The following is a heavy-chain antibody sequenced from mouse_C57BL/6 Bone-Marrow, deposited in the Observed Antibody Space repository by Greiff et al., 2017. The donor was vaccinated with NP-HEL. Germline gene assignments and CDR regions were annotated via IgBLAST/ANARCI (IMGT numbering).Heavy chain of an antibody. J-gene: IGHJ4*01. CDR3: ALLRRYYAMDY. D-gene: IGHD2-12*01. Sequence: QVQLQQSGPELVKPGASVKISCKASGYAFSSSWMNWVKPRPGKGLEWIGRIYPGDGDTNYNGKFKGKATLTADKSSSTAYMQLSSLTSEDSAVYFCALLRRYYAMDYWGQGTSVTVSS. CDR2: IYPGDGDT. CDR1: GYAFSSSW. V-gene: IGHV1-82*01.